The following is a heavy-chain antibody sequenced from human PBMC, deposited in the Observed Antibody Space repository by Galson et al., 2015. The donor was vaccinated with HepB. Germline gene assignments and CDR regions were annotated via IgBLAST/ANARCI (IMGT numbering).Heavy chain of an antibody. J-gene: IGHJ6*02. Sequence: SLRLSCAASRFTFTRYGMHWVRQAPGKGLEWLAFISNDGSVKHNANSVKGRFTISRDSSRNTLYLQMNSLRPEDTAVYYCAKDSIASSGAGWGMDVWGQGTTVTVSS. CDR1: RFTFTRYG. CDR2: ISNDGSVK. D-gene: IGHD2-21*01. V-gene: IGHV3-30*18. CDR3: AKDSIASSGAGWGMDV.